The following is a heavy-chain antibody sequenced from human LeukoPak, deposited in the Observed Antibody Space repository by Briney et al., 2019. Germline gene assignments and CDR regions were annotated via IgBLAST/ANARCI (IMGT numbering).Heavy chain of an antibody. CDR1: GFTFSSYS. Sequence: GGSLRLSCAASGFTFSSYSMNWVRQAPGKGLEWVSSISSSSSYIYYADSVKGRFTISRDNAKNSLYLQMNSLRAEDTAVYYCARESRLERRAFDIWRQGTMVTVSS. D-gene: IGHD1-1*01. CDR3: ARESRLERRAFDI. V-gene: IGHV3-21*01. CDR2: ISSSSSYI. J-gene: IGHJ3*02.